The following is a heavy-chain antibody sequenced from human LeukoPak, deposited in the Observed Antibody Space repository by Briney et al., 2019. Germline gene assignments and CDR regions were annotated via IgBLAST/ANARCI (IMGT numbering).Heavy chain of an antibody. CDR3: ARDDPTGSHQGGLDY. Sequence: GASVKVSCKASGGTFSSYAISWVRQAPGQGLEWMGGIIPIFGTANYAQKFQGRVTITADESTSTAYMELSSLRSEDTAVYYCARDDPTGSHQGGLDYWGQGTLVTVSS. CDR2: IIPIFGTA. CDR1: GGTFSSYA. D-gene: IGHD2-15*01. J-gene: IGHJ4*02. V-gene: IGHV1-69*13.